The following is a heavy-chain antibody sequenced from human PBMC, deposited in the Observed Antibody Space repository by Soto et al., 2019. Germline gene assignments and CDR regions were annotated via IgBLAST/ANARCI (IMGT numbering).Heavy chain of an antibody. CDR2: IYYSGST. Sequence: SETLSLTCTVSGGSISSSSYYWGWIRQPPGKGLEWIGSIYYSGSTYYNPSLKSRVTISVDTSKNQFSLKLSSVTAADTAVYYCARWYYYDSSGYYLEYYFDYWGQGTLVTVSS. CDR1: GGSISSSSYY. CDR3: ARWYYYDSSGYYLEYYFDY. D-gene: IGHD3-22*01. J-gene: IGHJ4*02. V-gene: IGHV4-39*01.